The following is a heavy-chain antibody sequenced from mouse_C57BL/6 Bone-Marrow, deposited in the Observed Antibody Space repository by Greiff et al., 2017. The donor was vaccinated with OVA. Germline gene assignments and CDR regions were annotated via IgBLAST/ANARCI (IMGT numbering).Heavy chain of an antibody. V-gene: IGHV1-22*01. D-gene: IGHD3-2*02. CDR1: GYTFTDYN. CDR3: ARKTQAPYYFDY. J-gene: IGHJ2*01. CDR2: INPNNGGT. Sequence: VQLQQSGPELVKPGASVKMSCKASGYTFTDYNMHWVKQSHGKSLEWIGYINPNNGGTSYNQKFKGKATLTVNKSSSTAYMELRSLTSEDSAVYYCARKTQAPYYFDYWGQGTTLTVSS.